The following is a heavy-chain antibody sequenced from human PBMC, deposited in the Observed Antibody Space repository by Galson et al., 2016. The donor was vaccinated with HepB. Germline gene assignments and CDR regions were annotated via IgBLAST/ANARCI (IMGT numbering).Heavy chain of an antibody. CDR1: GFSLRTTEMR. D-gene: IGHD3-10*01. J-gene: IGHJ4*02. CDR2: IDWGDDK. CDR3: ARGRSHGWGRFYLDY. V-gene: IGHV2-70*01. Sequence: PALVKPTQTLTLTCTFSGFSLRTTEMRVTWIRQPPGRALEWLAQIDWGDDKYYSTSLKARLTISKDTSENQVVLTMTNMDPGDTATYYCARGRSHGWGRFYLDYWGQGILVTVSS.